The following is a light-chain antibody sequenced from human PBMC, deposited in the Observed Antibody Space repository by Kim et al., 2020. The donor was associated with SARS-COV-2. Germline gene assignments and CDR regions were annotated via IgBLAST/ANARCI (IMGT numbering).Light chain of an antibody. CDR2: RRD. CDR1: SSNIGTNN. CDR3: AARDDSLSGRV. Sequence: GQTVTISCSGRSSNIGTNNVYWYQQLRQTAPKLRTDRRDQRPAGVPDRFSGSKSGTSASLTISGLRSEDEADYYCAARDDSLSGRVFGGGTQLTVL. V-gene: IGLV1-47*01. J-gene: IGLJ3*02.